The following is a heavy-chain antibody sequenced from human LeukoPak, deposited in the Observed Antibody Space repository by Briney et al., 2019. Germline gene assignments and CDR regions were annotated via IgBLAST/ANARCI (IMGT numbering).Heavy chain of an antibody. CDR1: GGSFSVYY. CDR3: ARGARYYGSGTRPSWFDP. V-gene: IGHV4-34*01. J-gene: IGHJ5*02. Sequence: SETLSLTCAVYGGSFSVYYWSWIRQPPGKGLEWIEEINHSGSTNYNPSLKSRVTISVDTSKNQFSLKLSSVTAADTAVYYCARGARYYGSGTRPSWFDPWGQGTLVTVSS. D-gene: IGHD3-10*01. CDR2: INHSGST.